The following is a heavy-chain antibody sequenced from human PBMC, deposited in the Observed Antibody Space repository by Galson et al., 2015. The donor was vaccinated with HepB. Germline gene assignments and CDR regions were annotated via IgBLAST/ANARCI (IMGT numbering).Heavy chain of an antibody. J-gene: IGHJ4*02. Sequence: SLRLSCAASGFTLSGHAMGWVRHAPGKGLEWVSSVTIGGYIYYADSVKGRFTISRDISKNTLYLQMNSLRVDDTAVYYCAQERGCGGPNCHTLRGYWGPGTLVNVSS. CDR2: VTIGGYI. CDR1: GFTLSGHA. D-gene: IGHD2-2*02. V-gene: IGHV3-23*01. CDR3: AQERGCGGPNCHTLRGY.